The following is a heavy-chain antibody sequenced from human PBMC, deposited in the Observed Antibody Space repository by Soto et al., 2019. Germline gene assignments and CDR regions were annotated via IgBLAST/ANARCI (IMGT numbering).Heavy chain of an antibody. CDR1: GFTFSSYG. Sequence: ESGGGVVQPGRSLRLSCAASGFTFSSYGMHWVRQAPGKGLEWVAVIWYDGSNKYYADSVKGRFTISRDNSKNTLYLQMNSLRAEDTAVYYCARDRLVGDDAFDIWGQGTMVTVSS. CDR2: IWYDGSNK. D-gene: IGHD1-26*01. V-gene: IGHV3-33*01. CDR3: ARDRLVGDDAFDI. J-gene: IGHJ3*02.